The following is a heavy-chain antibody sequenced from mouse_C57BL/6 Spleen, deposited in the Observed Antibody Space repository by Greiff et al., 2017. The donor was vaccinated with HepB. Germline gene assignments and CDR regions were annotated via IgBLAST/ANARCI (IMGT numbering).Heavy chain of an antibody. J-gene: IGHJ3*01. D-gene: IGHD1-1*01. CDR2: IDPEDGET. V-gene: IGHV14-2*01. Sequence: VQLKESGAELVKPGASVKLSCTASGFNIKDYYMHWVKQRTEQGLEWIGRIDPEDGETKYAPKFQGKATITADTASNTAYLQLSSLTSEDTAVYYCATLYDGSSYQAWFAYWGQGTLVTVSA. CDR1: GFNIKDYY. CDR3: ATLYDGSSYQAWFAY.